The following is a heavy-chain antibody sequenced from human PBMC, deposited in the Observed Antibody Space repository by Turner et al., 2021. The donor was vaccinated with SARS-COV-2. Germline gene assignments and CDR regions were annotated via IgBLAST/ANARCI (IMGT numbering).Heavy chain of an antibody. CDR2: INYSGST. J-gene: IGHJ4*02. CDR3: ARVPNLWFGEGLFDY. D-gene: IGHD3-10*01. CDR1: GGTISNYY. V-gene: IGHV4-59*08. Sequence: VQLQESGTGLLKRSAALSLTCPVSGGTISNYYLCWIRQPPGKGLEWIRYINYSGSTNYNPSLKSRVTISVDTTKNQYSLKQISVTAADTAVYYCARVPNLWFGEGLFDYWGQGTLVTVSS.